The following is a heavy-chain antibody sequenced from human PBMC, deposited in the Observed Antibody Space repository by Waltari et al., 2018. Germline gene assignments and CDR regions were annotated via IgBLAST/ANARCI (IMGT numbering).Heavy chain of an antibody. CDR3: VKGHYYDNNGYFDY. V-gene: IGHV3-7*03. D-gene: IGHD3-22*01. CDR1: GFGFRSFW. CDR2: IKQDGSET. Sequence: EVQVVESGGGLVQPGGSLRLSCAASGFGFRSFWMSWVRQSPGRGLEWVANIKQDGSETYYLDSVKGRFTISRDNAKNSLYLQINSLRAEDTALYYCVKGHYYDNNGYFDYWGQGTLVTVSS. J-gene: IGHJ4*02.